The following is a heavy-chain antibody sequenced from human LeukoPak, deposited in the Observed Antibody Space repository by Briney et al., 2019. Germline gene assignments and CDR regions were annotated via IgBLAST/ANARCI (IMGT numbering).Heavy chain of an antibody. J-gene: IGHJ4*02. CDR3: ARVKYSSGWYYYFDY. V-gene: IGHV4-38-2*01. CDR1: GYSISSGYY. CDR2: IYHSGST. Sequence: KTSETLSLTCAVSGYSISSGYYWGWIRQPPGKGLEWIGSIYHSGSTYYNPSLKSRVTISVDTSKNQFSLKLSSVTVADTAVYYCARVKYSSGWYYYFDYWGQGTLVTVSS. D-gene: IGHD6-19*01.